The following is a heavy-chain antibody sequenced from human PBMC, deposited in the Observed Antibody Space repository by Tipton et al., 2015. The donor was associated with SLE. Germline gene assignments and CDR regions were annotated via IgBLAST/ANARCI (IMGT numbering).Heavy chain of an antibody. CDR2: IYYTGST. J-gene: IGHJ4*02. V-gene: IGHV4-59*01. CDR1: GGSFSDYY. CDR3: ARRPPSQVYDY. Sequence: GLVKPSETLSLTCAVYGGSFSDYYWNWIRQPPGKGLEWIAYIYYTGSTEYNPSLKSRVTISVDTSKNQISLRLSSVTAADTAVYYCARRPPSQVYDYWGQGNLVTVSS. D-gene: IGHD1-14*01.